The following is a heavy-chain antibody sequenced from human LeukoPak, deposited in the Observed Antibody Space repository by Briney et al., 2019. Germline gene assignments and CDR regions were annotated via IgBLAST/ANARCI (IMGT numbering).Heavy chain of an antibody. CDR3: ASGGIAVAGTYY. CDR1: GFTFSSYS. J-gene: IGHJ4*02. Sequence: GGSLRLSCAASGFTFSSYSMNWVRQAPGKGLEWVSSISSSSSHIYYADSVKGRFTISRDNAKNSLYLQMNSLRAEDTAVYCCASGGIAVAGTYYWGQGTLVTVSS. V-gene: IGHV3-21*01. CDR2: ISSSSSHI. D-gene: IGHD6-19*01.